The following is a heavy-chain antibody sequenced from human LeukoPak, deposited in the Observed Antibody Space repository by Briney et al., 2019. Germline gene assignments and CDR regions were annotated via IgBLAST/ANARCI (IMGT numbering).Heavy chain of an antibody. J-gene: IGHJ4*02. CDR3: ALRKYRSGWGYFDY. CDR2: IYYSGST. Sequence: SETLSLTCTVSGGSISSSSYYWGWIRQPPGKGLEWIGSIYYSGSTYYNPSLKSRVTISVDTSKNQFSLKLSSVTAADTAVYYCALRKYRSGWGYFDYWGQGTLVTVSS. D-gene: IGHD6-19*01. V-gene: IGHV4-39*07. CDR1: GGSISSSSYY.